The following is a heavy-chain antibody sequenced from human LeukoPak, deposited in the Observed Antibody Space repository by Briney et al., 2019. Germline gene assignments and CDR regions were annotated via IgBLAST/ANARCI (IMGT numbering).Heavy chain of an antibody. Sequence: GGSLRLSCAASGFTFSSYWMSWVRQAPGKGLEWVANIKQDGSEKYYVDSVKGRFTISRDNAKNSLYLQMNSLRAEDTAVYYCARSPSYDFWSGYSNWFDPWGQGTLATVSS. J-gene: IGHJ5*02. CDR3: ARSPSYDFWSGYSNWFDP. D-gene: IGHD3-3*01. CDR2: IKQDGSEK. V-gene: IGHV3-7*01. CDR1: GFTFSSYW.